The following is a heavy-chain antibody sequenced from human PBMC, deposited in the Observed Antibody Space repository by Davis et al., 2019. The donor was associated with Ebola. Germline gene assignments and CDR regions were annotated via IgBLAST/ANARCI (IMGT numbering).Heavy chain of an antibody. J-gene: IGHJ6*02. CDR2: ISSSSYI. Sequence: GGSLRLSCAASGFTFSSYEMNWVRQAPGKGLEWVSSISSSSYIYYADSVKGRFTISRDNAKNSLYLQMNSLRAEDTAVYYCARDLYLGSWNYYGMDVWGQGTTVTVSS. V-gene: IGHV3-21*01. D-gene: IGHD2-2*02. CDR3: ARDLYLGSWNYYGMDV. CDR1: GFTFSSYE.